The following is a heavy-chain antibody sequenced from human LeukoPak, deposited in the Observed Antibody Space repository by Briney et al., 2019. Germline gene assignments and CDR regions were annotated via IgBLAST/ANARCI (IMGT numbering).Heavy chain of an antibody. Sequence: PSETLSLTCAVYGGSFSGYYWSWIRQPPGKGLEWIGEINHSGSTNYNPSLKSRVTISVDTSKNQFSLKLSSATAADTAVYYCAREDCSSTSCPWSIVMALPGRPGAPFDYWGQGTLVTVSS. J-gene: IGHJ4*02. CDR1: GGSFSGYY. D-gene: IGHD2-2*01. CDR2: INHSGST. V-gene: IGHV4-34*01. CDR3: AREDCSSTSCPWSIVMALPGRPGAPFDY.